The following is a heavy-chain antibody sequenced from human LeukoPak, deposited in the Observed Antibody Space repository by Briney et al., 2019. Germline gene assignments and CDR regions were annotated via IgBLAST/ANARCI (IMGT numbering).Heavy chain of an antibody. CDR2: INWNGGST. CDR3: ARDTDTIFGVVIIGGFDY. D-gene: IGHD3-3*01. Sequence: PGGSLRLSCAATGFTFDDYGMSWVRQAPGKGLEGVSCINWNGGSTGYADSVKGRFTISRDNAKNSLYLQMNSLRAEDTAVYYCARDTDTIFGVVIIGGFDYWGQGTLVTVSS. J-gene: IGHJ4*02. CDR1: GFTFDDYG. V-gene: IGHV3-20*04.